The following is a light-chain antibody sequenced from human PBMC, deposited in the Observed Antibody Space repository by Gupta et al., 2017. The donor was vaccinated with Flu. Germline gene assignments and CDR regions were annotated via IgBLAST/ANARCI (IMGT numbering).Light chain of an antibody. CDR1: QSVSSGY. J-gene: IGKJ2*03. Sequence: DIVLTQSPGTLSLSPGERATLSCRASQSVSSGYLAWYQQKRGQAPRLIIYNTSTRATGIPDRFSGSGCGTGFTLTISRREPEDFAVYYCQFYGTSPPYSFGQGTRLEMK. V-gene: IGKV3-20*01. CDR2: NTS. CDR3: QFYGTSPPYS.